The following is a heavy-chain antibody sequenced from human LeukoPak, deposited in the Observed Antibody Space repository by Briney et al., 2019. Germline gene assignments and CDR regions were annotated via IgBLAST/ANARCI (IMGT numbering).Heavy chain of an antibody. CDR3: ARDLWNFYDDSGYNRDFNS. Sequence: ASVKVSCKATSRISWVRQAPGQGLEWMGWIGTYGGDTYYAQKFQGRITVTTDTSTSTVYMELRNLRSDDTAVYYCARDLWNFYDDSGYNRDFNSWGQGTLVTVSS. D-gene: IGHD3-22*01. J-gene: IGHJ5*01. CDR2: IGTYGGDT. V-gene: IGHV1-18*01. CDR1: TSR.